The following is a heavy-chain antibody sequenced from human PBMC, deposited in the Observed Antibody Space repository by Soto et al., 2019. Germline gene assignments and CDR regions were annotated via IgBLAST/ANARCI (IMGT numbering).Heavy chain of an antibody. CDR2: IYYSGSA. CDR1: GGSITGYY. CDR3: ATAGRVATMLGYMDV. J-gene: IGHJ6*03. D-gene: IGHD3-10*02. Sequence: QVQLEESGPGLGKPSETLSLTCTVSGGSITGYYLSWLRQPPGKALECFGYIYYSGSANYNPSLKSRVTISIDTSSNQFSLVLSSVTAADTAVYYCATAGRVATMLGYMDVWGKGTTVTVSS. V-gene: IGHV4-59*01.